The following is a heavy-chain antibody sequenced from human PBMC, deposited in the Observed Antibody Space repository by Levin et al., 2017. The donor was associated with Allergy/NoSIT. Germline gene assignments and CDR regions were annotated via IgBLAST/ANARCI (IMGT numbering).Heavy chain of an antibody. CDR2: IYYSGST. Sequence: SETLSLTCTVSGGSISSSSYYWGWIRQPPGKGLEWIGSIYYSGSTYYNPSLKSRVTISIDTSKNQFSLQLSSVTAADTAVYYCARHDGKASGCDYALLDYWGQGTLVTVSS. CDR3: ARHDGKASGCDYALLDY. D-gene: IGHD5-12*01. CDR1: GGSISSSSYY. V-gene: IGHV4-39*01. J-gene: IGHJ4*02.